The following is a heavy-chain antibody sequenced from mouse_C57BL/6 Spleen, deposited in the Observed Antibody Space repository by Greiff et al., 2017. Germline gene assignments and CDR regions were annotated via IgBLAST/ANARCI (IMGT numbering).Heavy chain of an antibody. CDR1: GFSLTSYG. Sequence: VQRVESGPGLVAPSQSLSITCTVSGFSLTSYGVDWVRQSPGKGLEWLGVIWGVGSTNYNSALKSRLSISKDNSKSQVFLKMNSLQTDDTAMYYCATDSSGPFAYWGQGTLVTVSA. CDR3: ATDSSGPFAY. D-gene: IGHD3-2*02. J-gene: IGHJ3*01. V-gene: IGHV2-6*01. CDR2: IWGVGST.